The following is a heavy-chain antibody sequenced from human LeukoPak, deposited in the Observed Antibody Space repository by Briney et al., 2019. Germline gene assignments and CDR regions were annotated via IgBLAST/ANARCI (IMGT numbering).Heavy chain of an antibody. CDR2: IRYDGSNK. D-gene: IGHD2-15*01. CDR3: ASYCSGGSCEDAFDI. J-gene: IGHJ3*02. CDR1: GFTFSSYG. V-gene: IGHV3-30*02. Sequence: GGSLRLSCAASGFTFSSYGMHWVRQAPGKGLEWVAFIRYDGSNKYYADSVKGRFTISRDNSKNTLYLQMNSLRAEDTAVYYCASYCSGGSCEDAFDIWGQGTMVTVSS.